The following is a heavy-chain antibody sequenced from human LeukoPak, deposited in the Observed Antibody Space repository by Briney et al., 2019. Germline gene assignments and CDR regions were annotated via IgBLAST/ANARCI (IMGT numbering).Heavy chain of an antibody. CDR3: ARNVGSGWTQFDY. J-gene: IGHJ4*02. CDR2: IYYSGST. V-gene: IGHV4-59*01. D-gene: IGHD6-19*01. Sequence: SETLSLTCTVSGGPISSYYWSWIRQPPGKGLEWIGYIYYSGSTNYNPSLKSRVTISVDTSKNQFSLKLSSVTAADTAVYYCARNVGSGWTQFDYWGQGTLVTVSS. CDR1: GGPISSYY.